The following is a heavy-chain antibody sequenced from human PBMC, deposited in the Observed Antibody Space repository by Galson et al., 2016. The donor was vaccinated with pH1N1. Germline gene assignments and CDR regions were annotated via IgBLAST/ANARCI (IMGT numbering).Heavy chain of an antibody. Sequence: PALVKPPQTLALTCTFSGFSVRSSGVGVGWIRQPPGKALEWLAVIYWDDDKRYSPSLKSRLTITKETSKNQVVLKMTNMDPADTATYYCAHREVMITNAFDMWGQGTMVTVSS. V-gene: IGHV2-5*02. D-gene: IGHD3-16*01. CDR1: GFSVRSSGVG. CDR2: IYWDDDK. J-gene: IGHJ3*02. CDR3: AHREVMITNAFDM.